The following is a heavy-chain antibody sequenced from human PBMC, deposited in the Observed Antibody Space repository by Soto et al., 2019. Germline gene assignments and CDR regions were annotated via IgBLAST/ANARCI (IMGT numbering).Heavy chain of an antibody. V-gene: IGHV1-69*04. D-gene: IGHD6-13*01. CDR1: GYTFTNFG. Sequence: SVKVSCKTSGYTFTNFGLSWVRQAPGQGLEWMGRVLPFLDVTTYSQRFQGRVTITADRSTTTAYMELSSLTFEDTAVYYCARDRKNSNWPNFDSWGPGTLVTVSS. CDR3: ARDRKNSNWPNFDS. CDR2: VLPFLDVT. J-gene: IGHJ4*02.